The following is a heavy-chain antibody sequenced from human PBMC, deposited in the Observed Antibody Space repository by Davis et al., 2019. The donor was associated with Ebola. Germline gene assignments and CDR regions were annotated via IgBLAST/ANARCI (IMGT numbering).Heavy chain of an antibody. V-gene: IGHV3-30*02. CDR1: GFTFSSDG. J-gene: IGHJ3*02. CDR3: AKGHYYDSSGYYLVGSAFDI. CDR2: IRYDGSRE. Sequence: GGSLRLSCAASGFTFSSDGIHWVRQAPGKGLEWESFIRYDGSREYYADSVKGRFTISRDNSKNTLYLQMNSLRAEDTAVYYCAKGHYYDSSGYYLVGSAFDIWGQGTMVTVSS. D-gene: IGHD3-22*01.